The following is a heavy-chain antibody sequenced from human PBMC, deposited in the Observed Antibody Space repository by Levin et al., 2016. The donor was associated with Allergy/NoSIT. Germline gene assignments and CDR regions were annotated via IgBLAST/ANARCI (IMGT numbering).Heavy chain of an antibody. D-gene: IGHD1-14*01. Sequence: WIRQPPGKGLEWVAVISYDGSNKYYADSVKGRFTISRDNSKNTLYLQMNSLRAEDTAVYYCANTYPNRPDYFDYWGQGTLVTSPQ. V-gene: IGHV3-30*18. J-gene: IGHJ4*02. CDR2: ISYDGSNK. CDR3: ANTYPNRPDYFDY.